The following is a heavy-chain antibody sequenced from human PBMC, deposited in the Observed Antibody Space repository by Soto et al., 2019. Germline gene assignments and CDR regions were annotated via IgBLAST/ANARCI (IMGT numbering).Heavy chain of an antibody. J-gene: IGHJ4*02. D-gene: IGHD3-10*01. Sequence: QVQLVESGGGVVQPGRSLRLSCAASGFTFSSYAMHWVRQAPGKGLEWVAVISYDGSNKYYADSVKGRFTISRDNSKNTLYLQMNSLRAEDTAVYYCARGRGFGELSFLDYWGQGTLVTVSS. CDR2: ISYDGSNK. CDR1: GFTFSSYA. V-gene: IGHV3-30-3*01. CDR3: ARGRGFGELSFLDY.